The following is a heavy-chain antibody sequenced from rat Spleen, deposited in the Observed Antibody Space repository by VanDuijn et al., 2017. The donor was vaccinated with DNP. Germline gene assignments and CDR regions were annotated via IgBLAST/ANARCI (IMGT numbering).Heavy chain of an antibody. CDR2: ISYDGGNT. D-gene: IGHD4-3*01. V-gene: IGHV5S11*01. J-gene: IGHJ3*01. CDR1: GFTFSSFA. CDR3: AKGDNSGFGWFAY. Sequence: EVQLVESGGGLVQPGRSMKLSCAASGFTFSSFAMAWVRQAPTKGLEWVASISYDGGNTYYRDSVKGRFTISRDNAKSSLYLQMDSLRSEETSTYDCAKGDNSGFGWFAYWGQGTLVTVSS.